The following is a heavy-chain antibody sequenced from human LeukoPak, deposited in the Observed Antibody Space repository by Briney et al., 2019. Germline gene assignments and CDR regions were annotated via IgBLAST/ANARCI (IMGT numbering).Heavy chain of an antibody. CDR3: AKDVWDIVVVPAAPWYFDL. CDR2: ISGSGGST. V-gene: IGHV3-23*01. D-gene: IGHD2-2*01. CDR1: GFTFSSYA. J-gene: IGHJ2*01. Sequence: GGSLRLSCAASGFTFSSYAMSWVRQAPGKGLEWVSAISGSGGSTYYADSVKGRFTISRDNSKNTLYLQMNSLRAEDTAVYYCAKDVWDIVVVPAAPWYFDLWGRGTLVTVSS.